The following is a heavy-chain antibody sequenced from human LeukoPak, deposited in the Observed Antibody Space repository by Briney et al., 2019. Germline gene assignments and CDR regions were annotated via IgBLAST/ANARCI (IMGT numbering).Heavy chain of an antibody. D-gene: IGHD6-19*01. J-gene: IGHJ4*02. CDR3: AKSEGSSSARRFDY. V-gene: IGHV3-23*01. CDR2: ISAGGENT. CDR1: GFTFTSYA. Sequence: GGSLRLSCAASGFTFTSYAMSWVRQAPGKGLEWVSGISAGGENTDYADSVKGRFTISRDNSKNTLYLQVNSLRAEDTAAYYCAKSEGSSSARRFDYWGQGTLVTVSS.